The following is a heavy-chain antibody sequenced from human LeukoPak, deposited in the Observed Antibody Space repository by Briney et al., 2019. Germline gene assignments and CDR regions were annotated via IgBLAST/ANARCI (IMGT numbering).Heavy chain of an antibody. CDR2: MNPNSGNT. V-gene: IGHV1-8*01. CDR1: GYTFTSYD. CDR3: ARRDLPEWYGDYYGMAV. J-gene: IGHJ6*02. D-gene: IGHD3-10*01. Sequence: ASVKVSCKASGYTFTSYDINWVRQATGQGLEWMGWMNPNSGNTGYAQKFQGRVTMTRNTSISTAYMELSSLRSEDTAEYYCARRDLPEWYGDYYGMAVWGQGPTVTVSS.